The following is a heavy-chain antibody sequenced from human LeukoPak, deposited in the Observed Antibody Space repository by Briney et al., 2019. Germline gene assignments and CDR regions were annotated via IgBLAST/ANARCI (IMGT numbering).Heavy chain of an antibody. J-gene: IGHJ6*02. V-gene: IGHV3-11*01. CDR1: GFNFSDYY. CDR3: ARTTVTYYYYGMDV. CDR2: ISSSGSTI. Sequence: GGSLRLSCAASGFNFSDYYMSWIRQAPGKGLEWVSYISSSGSTIYYADSVRGRFTISRDNAKNSLYLQMNSLRAEDTAVYYCARTTVTYYYYGMDVWGQGTTVTVSS. D-gene: IGHD4-17*01.